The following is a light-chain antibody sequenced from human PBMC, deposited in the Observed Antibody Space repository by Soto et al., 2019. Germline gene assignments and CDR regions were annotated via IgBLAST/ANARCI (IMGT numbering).Light chain of an antibody. Sequence: EIVLPQSPGTLSLSPGERATLSCRASQTVRTNYLAWFQHKPGQAPRLLIYGASSRATGIPDRFSGSGSGTDFTLTINRLEPEDFAVYFGQQYSDSPLTFGGGTKVEIK. CDR2: GAS. CDR3: QQYSDSPLT. CDR1: QTVRTNY. J-gene: IGKJ4*01. V-gene: IGKV3-20*01.